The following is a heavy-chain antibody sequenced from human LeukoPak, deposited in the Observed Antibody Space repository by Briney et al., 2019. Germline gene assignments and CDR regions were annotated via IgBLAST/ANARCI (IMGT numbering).Heavy chain of an antibody. CDR3: ARANNSSWHN. V-gene: IGHV4-34*01. CDR2: INHSGST. Sequence: PSETLSLTCAVYGGSFSGYYWSWIRQPPGKGLEWIGEINHSGSTNYNPSLKSRVTISVDTSKNQFSLKLSSVTAADTAVYYCARANNSSWHNWGQGTLVTASS. J-gene: IGHJ4*02. D-gene: IGHD6-13*01. CDR1: GGSFSGYY.